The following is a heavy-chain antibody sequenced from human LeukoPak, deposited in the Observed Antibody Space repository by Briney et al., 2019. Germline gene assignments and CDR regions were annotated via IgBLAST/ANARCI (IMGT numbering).Heavy chain of an antibody. CDR1: GFTFSSYA. J-gene: IGHJ4*02. V-gene: IGHV3-30*01. Sequence: GGSLRLSCAASGFTFSSYAMHWVRQAPGKGLEWVAVISYDGSNKYYADSVKGRFTISRDNSKNTLYLQMNSLRAEDTAVYYCARDACSGGSCYLDYWGQGTLVTVSS. CDR2: ISYDGSNK. D-gene: IGHD2-15*01. CDR3: ARDACSGGSCYLDY.